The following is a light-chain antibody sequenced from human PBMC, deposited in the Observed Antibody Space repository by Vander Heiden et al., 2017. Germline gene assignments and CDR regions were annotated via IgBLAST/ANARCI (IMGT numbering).Light chain of an antibody. CDR1: SSNIGRNT. Sequence: QSVLTQPPSASGTPGQRVTISCSGSSSNIGRNTVNWYQQLPGTAPKVRIYDNNQRPSGIPDRFSGSKSGTSASLAISGLQSEDEADYYCAAWDDSLTGWVFGGGTKLTVL. CDR3: AAWDDSLTGWV. J-gene: IGLJ3*02. V-gene: IGLV1-44*01. CDR2: DNN.